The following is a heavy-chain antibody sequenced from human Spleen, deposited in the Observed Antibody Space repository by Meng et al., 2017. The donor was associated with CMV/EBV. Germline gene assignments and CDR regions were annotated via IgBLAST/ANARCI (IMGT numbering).Heavy chain of an antibody. Sequence: ASVKVSCKAFGYSFTGYYIQWVRQAPGQGLEWMGWINPHSGDTNYAQKFRGRVTMTRDTTFSTAYMELSRLRSDDTAVYYCARVGWELLVGDYWGQGTLVTVSS. D-gene: IGHD1-26*01. CDR2: INPHSGDT. V-gene: IGHV1-2*02. J-gene: IGHJ4*02. CDR1: GYSFTGYY. CDR3: ARVGWELLVGDY.